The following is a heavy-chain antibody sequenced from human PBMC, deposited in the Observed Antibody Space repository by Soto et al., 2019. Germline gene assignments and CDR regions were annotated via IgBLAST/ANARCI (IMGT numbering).Heavy chain of an antibody. CDR2: ISSSSSTI. CDR3: ASDASGNWYFDL. J-gene: IGHJ2*01. CDR1: GFTFSSYS. V-gene: IGHV3-48*01. D-gene: IGHD6-25*01. Sequence: EVQLVESGGGLVQPGGSLRLSCAASGFTFSSYSMNWVRQAPGKGLAWVSYISSSSSTIHYADSVKGRFTISRDNARNSLYLQMNSLSAEDTAVYYGASDASGNWYFDLWGRGTLVTVSS.